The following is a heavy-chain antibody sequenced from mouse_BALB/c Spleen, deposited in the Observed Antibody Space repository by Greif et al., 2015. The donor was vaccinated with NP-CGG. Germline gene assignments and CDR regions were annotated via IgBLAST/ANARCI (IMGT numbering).Heavy chain of an antibody. CDR3: AGGEYANLYAMDY. V-gene: IGHV1-9*01. CDR1: GYTFSSYW. D-gene: IGHD2-10*02. CDR2: ILPGSGST. Sequence: QVQLQQSGAELMKPGASVKISCKATGYTFSSYWIEWVKQRPGHGLEWIGEILPGSGSTNYNEKFKGKATFTADTSSNTAYMQLSSLTSEDSAVYYCAGGEYANLYAMDYWGQGTSVTVSS. J-gene: IGHJ4*01.